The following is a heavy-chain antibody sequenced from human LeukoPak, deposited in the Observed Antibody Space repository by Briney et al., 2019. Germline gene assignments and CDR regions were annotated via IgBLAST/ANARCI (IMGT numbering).Heavy chain of an antibody. CDR1: GFTVSSNY. Sequence: GGSLRLSCAASGFTVSSNYMSWVRQAPGKGLEWVSVIYSGGSTYYADSVKGRFTISRDNSKNTLYLQMNSLRAEDTAVYYCARDRGYYDSSGLYYWGQGTLVTVSS. D-gene: IGHD3-22*01. CDR2: IYSGGST. V-gene: IGHV3-66*01. J-gene: IGHJ4*02. CDR3: ARDRGYYDSSGLYY.